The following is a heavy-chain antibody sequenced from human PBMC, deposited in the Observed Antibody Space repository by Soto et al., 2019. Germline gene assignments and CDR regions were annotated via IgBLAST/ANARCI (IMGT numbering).Heavy chain of an antibody. Sequence: TSETLSLTCAVSGVSISSDGYSWSWIRQPPGKGLEWIGFIYQSGSTYYNPSLKSRGTMSVDRSKNQFSLKLTSVTAADTAVYYCARAYYDFWTSYHYGMDVWGQGTTVTV. CDR3: ARAYYDFWTSYHYGMDV. CDR1: GVSISSDGYS. CDR2: IYQSGST. D-gene: IGHD3-3*01. V-gene: IGHV4-30-2*01. J-gene: IGHJ6*02.